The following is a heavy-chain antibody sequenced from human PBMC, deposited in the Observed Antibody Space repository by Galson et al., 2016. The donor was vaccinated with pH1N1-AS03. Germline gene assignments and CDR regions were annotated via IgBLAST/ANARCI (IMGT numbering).Heavy chain of an antibody. J-gene: IGHJ3*02. Sequence: ETLSLTCKVSGDSISSSRFYWGWIRQPPGKGLEWIGSIYYSGTTYYTSSLKSRVTISVDTSKNEFSLRLTSVTAADTAVYYCARPLAVTDAFDIWGQGTMVTVSS. CDR3: ARPLAVTDAFDI. CDR1: GDSISSSRFY. CDR2: IYYSGTT. V-gene: IGHV4-39*01. D-gene: IGHD2-21*02.